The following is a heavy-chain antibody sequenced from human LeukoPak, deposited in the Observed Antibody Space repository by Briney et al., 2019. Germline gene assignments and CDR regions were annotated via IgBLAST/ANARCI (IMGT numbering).Heavy chain of an antibody. CDR3: AKELDTMFFDY. J-gene: IGHJ4*02. V-gene: IGHV3-43*01. CDR1: GFNFDRYT. D-gene: IGHD3-10*02. Sequence: GGSLRLSCATSGFNFDRYTIHWVRQAPGKGLEWVSLAGWAGGTTFYSDSVRGRFTISRDSGRKSVYLQMNSPTTDDTAFYFCAKELDTMFFDYWGQGALVTVSS. CDR2: AGWAGGTT.